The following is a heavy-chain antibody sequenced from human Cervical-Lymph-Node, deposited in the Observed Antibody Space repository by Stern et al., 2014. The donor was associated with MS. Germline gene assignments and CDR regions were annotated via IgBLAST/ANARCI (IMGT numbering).Heavy chain of an antibody. CDR1: GYNFATNW. V-gene: IGHV5-51*01. D-gene: IGHD2-8*01. J-gene: IGHJ6*02. CDR3: AREGVRYLDGLSHGYYGMDV. Sequence: EVQLVESGAEVKKPGEPLKISCQVSGYNFATNWIGWVRQTPGKGLEWIGLIYPGDSDTRYSPSFQGHVTISVDKSINTAYLQWRTLKASDTAIYFCAREGVRYLDGLSHGYYGMDVWGQGTTVTVS. CDR2: IYPGDSDT.